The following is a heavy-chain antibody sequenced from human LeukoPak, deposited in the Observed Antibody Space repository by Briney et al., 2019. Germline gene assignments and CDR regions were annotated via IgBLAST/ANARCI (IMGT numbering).Heavy chain of an antibody. D-gene: IGHD3-22*01. CDR3: ARASYSYDINGWVPFDY. CDR1: GNSISSGDNY. Sequence: KTSETLSLTCTVSGNSISSGDNYWSWIRQPAGKGLEWIGRTYTSGSTNYNPSLKSRVTISGDTSKNQFSLRLSSVTAADTAVYYCARASYSYDINGWVPFDYWGQGTLVTVSS. J-gene: IGHJ4*02. V-gene: IGHV4-61*02. CDR2: TYTSGST.